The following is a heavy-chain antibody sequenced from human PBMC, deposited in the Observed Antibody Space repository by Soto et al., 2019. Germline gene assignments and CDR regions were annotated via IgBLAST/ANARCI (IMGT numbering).Heavy chain of an antibody. CDR3: AIYGGNSVYFDY. J-gene: IGHJ4*02. CDR1: GYTFTSYA. D-gene: IGHD4-17*01. V-gene: IGHV1-3*01. Sequence: GASVKVSCKASGYTFTSYAMHWVRQAPGQRLEWMGWINAGNGNTKYSQKFQGRVTITRDMSTSTAYMELSSLRSEDTAVYYCAIYGGNSVYFDYWGQGTLVTVSS. CDR2: INAGNGNT.